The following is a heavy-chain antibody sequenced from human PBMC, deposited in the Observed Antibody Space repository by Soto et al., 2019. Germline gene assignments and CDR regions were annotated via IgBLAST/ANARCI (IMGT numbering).Heavy chain of an antibody. V-gene: IGHV1-18*04. D-gene: IGHD4-17*01. CDR2: ISASNGNR. Sequence: QGQLVQSGAEVKWPGASVKVSCKASGYPFNKYSISWVRQAPGQGLEWMGWISASNGNRNYAQKFQGRVTLGPDTSTSTAYMELRNLRSDDTAVYYCTRGHGDFGGDFDYWGQGTLVTVSS. CDR3: TRGHGDFGGDFDY. CDR1: GYPFNKYS. J-gene: IGHJ4*02.